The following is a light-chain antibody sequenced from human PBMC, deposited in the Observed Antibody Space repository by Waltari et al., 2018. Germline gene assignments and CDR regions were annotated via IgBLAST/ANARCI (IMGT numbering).Light chain of an antibody. V-gene: IGLV1-47*01. CDR3: AAWDDSLSGPV. Sequence: QSVLTQPPSASGTPGQSVTISCSVSTSNIGVNYVYWYQQFPGTAPKRLIYRNTQRPSGVPDRFSGSKSGTSASLSISGLRSEDEADYYCAAWDDSLSGPVFGGGTELTVL. CDR2: RNT. J-gene: IGLJ3*02. CDR1: TSNIGVNY.